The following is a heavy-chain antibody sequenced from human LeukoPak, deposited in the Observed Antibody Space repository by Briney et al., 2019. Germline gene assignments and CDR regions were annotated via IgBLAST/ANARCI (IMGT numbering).Heavy chain of an antibody. V-gene: IGHV4-39*01. CDR3: PRAQLDDSDSWYRSFGVNCFDP. D-gene: IGHD6-13*01. CDR1: RDSTTETRAY. Sequence: PETPSDTPTHPRDSTTETRAYTGSASQHPGNWLEWLGCIYYRGSDYYNPYLKSRVTISSDTYENQFSLRLTSVTAADTAVYYCPRAQLDDSDSWYRSFGVNCFDPWGRGTLVTVSS. J-gene: IGHJ5*02. CDR2: IYYRGSD.